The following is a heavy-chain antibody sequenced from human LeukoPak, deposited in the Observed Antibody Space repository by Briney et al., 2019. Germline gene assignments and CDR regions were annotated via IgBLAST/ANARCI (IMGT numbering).Heavy chain of an antibody. CDR1: GFTFDDYA. CDR3: ARDYRYAFDN. Sequence: GGSLRLSCAASGFTFDDYAVHWVRQAPGKGLEWVSDISWNSGSIDYADSVKGRFTISRDNAKNSVYLQMNSLRVEDTAVYYCARDYRYAFDNWGQGTLVTVSS. D-gene: IGHD5-12*01. V-gene: IGHV3-9*01. CDR2: ISWNSGSI. J-gene: IGHJ4*02.